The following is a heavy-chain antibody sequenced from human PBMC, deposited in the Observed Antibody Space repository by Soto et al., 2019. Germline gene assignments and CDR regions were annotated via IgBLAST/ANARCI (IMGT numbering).Heavy chain of an antibody. D-gene: IGHD4-17*01. Sequence: EVQMLESGGGLVQPGGSLRLSCAASGFTFSSYALTWVRQAPGKGLEWVSAITGSGDYTRYTDSVKGRFTITRDNAKNTLVLQMKRLRADDTARYYCGKDPNGDYWGAFDCWGQGTMVTVSS. CDR3: GKDPNGDYWGAFDC. V-gene: IGHV3-23*01. CDR2: ITGSGDYT. CDR1: GFTFSSYA. J-gene: IGHJ3*01.